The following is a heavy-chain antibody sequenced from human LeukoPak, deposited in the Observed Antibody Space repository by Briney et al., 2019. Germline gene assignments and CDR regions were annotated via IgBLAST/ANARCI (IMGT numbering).Heavy chain of an antibody. CDR2: INHSGST. J-gene: IGHJ4*02. CDR1: GGSFSGYY. CDR3: ASGQHGSGSYYTP. D-gene: IGHD3-10*01. V-gene: IGHV4-34*01. Sequence: PSETLSLTCAVYGGSFSGYYWSWIRQPPGKGLEWIGEINHSGSTNYNPSLKSRVTISVDTSKNQFSLKLSSVTAADTAVYYCASGQHGSGSYYTPWGQGTLVTVSS.